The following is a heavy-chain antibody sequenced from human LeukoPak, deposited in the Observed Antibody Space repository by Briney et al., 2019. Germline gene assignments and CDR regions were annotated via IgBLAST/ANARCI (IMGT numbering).Heavy chain of an antibody. CDR3: ATLVNVLYSGSWYRAFDI. CDR1: GYTLTELS. J-gene: IGHJ3*02. D-gene: IGHD6-13*01. Sequence: ASVKVSCKVSGYTLTELSMHWVRQAPGKGLEWMGGVDPEDGETIYAQKFQGRVTMTEDTSTDTAYMELSSLRSEDTAVYYCATLVNVLYSGSWYRAFDIWGQGTMVTVSS. V-gene: IGHV1-24*01. CDR2: VDPEDGET.